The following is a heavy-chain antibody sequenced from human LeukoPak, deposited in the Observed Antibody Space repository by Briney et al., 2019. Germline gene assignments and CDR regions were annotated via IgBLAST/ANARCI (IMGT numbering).Heavy chain of an antibody. D-gene: IGHD6-13*01. CDR1: GGSISFYY. J-gene: IGHJ3*02. V-gene: IGHV4-4*07. Sequence: KPSETLSLTCTVSGGSISFYYWSWIRQPAGKGLEWIGRVYSTGSTDYNPSLKSRVTMSVDSSNIHFSLKMSSVTAADTALYYCARGIAAAPERAFDIWGQGTMATVSS. CDR2: VYSTGST. CDR3: ARGIAAAPERAFDI.